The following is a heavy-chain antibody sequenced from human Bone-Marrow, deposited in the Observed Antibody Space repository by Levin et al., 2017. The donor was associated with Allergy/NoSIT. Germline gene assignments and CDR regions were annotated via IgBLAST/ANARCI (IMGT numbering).Heavy chain of an antibody. CDR2: INPNTGAI. D-gene: IGHD3-16*01. V-gene: IGHV1-2*06. CDR1: GYTFTGFF. Sequence: GASVKVSFESSGYTFTGFFLHWVRQAPGERLEWMGRINPNTGAINYAQKFQGRLTLTRDTSISTAYMVLSGLRSDDTAIYYCVTLIRVMGNEYWGQGTLVTVSS. J-gene: IGHJ4*02. CDR3: VTLIRVMGNEY.